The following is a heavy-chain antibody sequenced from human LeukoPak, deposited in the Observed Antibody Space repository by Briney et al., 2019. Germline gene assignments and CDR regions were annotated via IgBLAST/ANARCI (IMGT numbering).Heavy chain of an antibody. J-gene: IGHJ4*02. CDR2: ISGSGGST. Sequence: GRSLRLSCAASGFIFSSYGMHWVRQAPGKGLEWVSTISGSGGSTYYADSVKGRFTISRDNSKNTLYLQMNSLRAEDTAVYYCANNGGVAVAGSFDYWGQGTLVTVSS. D-gene: IGHD6-19*01. CDR3: ANNGGVAVAGSFDY. V-gene: IGHV3-23*01. CDR1: GFIFSSYG.